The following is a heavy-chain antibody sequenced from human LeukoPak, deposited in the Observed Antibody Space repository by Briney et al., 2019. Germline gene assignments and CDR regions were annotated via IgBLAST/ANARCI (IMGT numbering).Heavy chain of an antibody. CDR3: AKDRYGSGNDHFDY. CDR1: GFTFSSYG. J-gene: IGHJ4*02. D-gene: IGHD3-10*01. V-gene: IGHV3-30*02. Sequence: GGSLRLSCAASGFTFSSYGMHWVRQAPGKGLEWVTFIRYDGSNKYYTDSVKGRFTISRDNSKNTLYLQMNSLRAEDTAVYYCAKDRYGSGNDHFDYWGQGTLVTVSS. CDR2: IRYDGSNK.